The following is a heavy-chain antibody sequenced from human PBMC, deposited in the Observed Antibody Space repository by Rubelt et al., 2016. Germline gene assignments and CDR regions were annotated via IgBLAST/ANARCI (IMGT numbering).Heavy chain of an antibody. Sequence: LGKGLEWVSYISSSSSTIYYADSVKGRFTISRDNAKNSLYLQMNSLRAEDTAVYYCARDTSSSIAARYGMDVWGQGTTVTVSS. J-gene: IGHJ6*02. V-gene: IGHV3-48*04. CDR2: ISSSSSTI. CDR3: ARDTSSSIAARYGMDV. D-gene: IGHD6-6*01.